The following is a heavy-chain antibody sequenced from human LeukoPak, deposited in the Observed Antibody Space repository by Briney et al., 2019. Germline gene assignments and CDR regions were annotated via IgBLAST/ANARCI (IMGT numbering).Heavy chain of an antibody. CDR2: VNPNNGDT. D-gene: IGHD5-18*01. CDR1: GYTFTGYL. J-gene: IGHJ4*02. V-gene: IGHV1-2*02. Sequence: ASVTVSCKASGYTFTGYLIHWVRQAPGQGLEWMGWVNPNNGDTNYAQKFQGRVTMTRDTSISTAFMDLSRLRSDDTAVYYCAYYSYAAAFDYWGQGTLVSVSS. CDR3: AYYSYAAAFDY.